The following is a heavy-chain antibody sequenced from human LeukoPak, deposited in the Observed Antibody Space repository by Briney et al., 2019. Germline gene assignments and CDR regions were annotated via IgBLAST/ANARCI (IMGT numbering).Heavy chain of an antibody. D-gene: IGHD2-2*02. CDR1: GFTFSSYA. V-gene: IGHV3-30-3*01. Sequence: GGSLRLSCAASGFTFSSYAMHWVRQAPGKGLEWVAVISYDGSNKYYADSVKGRFTISRDNSKNTLYLQMNSLRAEDTAVYYCAKVFPCSSTSCYRHYYYMDVWGKGTTVTVSS. J-gene: IGHJ6*03. CDR3: AKVFPCSSTSCYRHYYYMDV. CDR2: ISYDGSNK.